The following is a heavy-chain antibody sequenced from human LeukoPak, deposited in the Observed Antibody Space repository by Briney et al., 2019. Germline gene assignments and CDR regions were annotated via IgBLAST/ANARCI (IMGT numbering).Heavy chain of an antibody. CDR2: INPDSGGT. V-gene: IGHV1-2*02. CDR1: GYTFTGYY. D-gene: IGHD3-16*01. Sequence: ASVKVSCKASGYTFTGYYIHWVRQAPGQGLEWMGWINPDSGGTNSAQEFQGRVTMTRDTSISTVYMELSRLRSDDTAVFYCARDGGLDYWGQGTLVTVSS. J-gene: IGHJ4*02. CDR3: ARDGGLDY.